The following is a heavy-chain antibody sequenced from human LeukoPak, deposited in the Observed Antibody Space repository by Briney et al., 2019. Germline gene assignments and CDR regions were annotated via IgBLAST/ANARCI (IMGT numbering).Heavy chain of an antibody. CDR2: ISYDGSNK. Sequence: PGGSLRLSCAASGFTFSSYAMHWVRQAPGKGLEWVAVISYDGSNKYYADSVKGRFTISRDNSKNTLYLQMNSLRAEDTAVYYCARVVYYYDSSGFDYWGQGTLVTVSS. D-gene: IGHD3-22*01. CDR1: GFTFSSYA. J-gene: IGHJ4*02. V-gene: IGHV3-30-3*01. CDR3: ARVVYYYDSSGFDY.